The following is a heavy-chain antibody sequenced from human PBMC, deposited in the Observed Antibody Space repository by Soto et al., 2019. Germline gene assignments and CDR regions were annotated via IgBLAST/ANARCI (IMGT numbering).Heavy chain of an antibody. CDR2: MNPNRGGT. D-gene: IGHD5-18*01. CDR1: GYTFTGHY. CDR3: AKDASQTSMSSLHQDF. J-gene: IGHJ1*01. V-gene: IGHV1-2*02. Sequence: ASVKVSCKASGYTFTGHYTHWVRQVPGQGLEWMGWMNPNRGGTKYAQKFQDRVAMTRDTSINTAYMELSRLTSDDTAIYFCAKDASQTSMSSLHQDFWGQGTLVTVSS.